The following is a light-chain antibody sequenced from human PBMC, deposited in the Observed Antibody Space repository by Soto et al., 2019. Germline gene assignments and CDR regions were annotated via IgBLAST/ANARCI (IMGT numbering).Light chain of an antibody. CDR1: SSDVGGYNY. V-gene: IGLV2-14*01. CDR2: DVS. J-gene: IGLJ1*01. CDR3: RSYTSSSTLGV. Sequence: QSALTQPASVSGSPGQSITISCTGTSSDVGGYNYVSWYQQHPGKAHKLMIYDVSNRPSGVSNRFSGSKSGNTASLTISGLQAEDEADYYCRSYTSSSTLGVFGSGTKVTVL.